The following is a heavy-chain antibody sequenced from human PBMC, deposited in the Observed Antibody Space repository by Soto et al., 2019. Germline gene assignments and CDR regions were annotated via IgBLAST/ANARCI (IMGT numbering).Heavy chain of an antibody. D-gene: IGHD3-22*01. V-gene: IGHV3-7*01. CDR3: ARRAGAGDSSGYRDFDY. CDR1: GFTFSSYW. Sequence: EVQLVESGGGLVQPGGSLRLSCAASGFTFSSYWMSWVRQAPGKGLEWVANIKQDGSEKYYVDSVKGRFTISRDNAKNSLYLQMNGLRAEDTAVYYCARRAGAGDSSGYRDFDYWGQGTLVTVSS. J-gene: IGHJ4*02. CDR2: IKQDGSEK.